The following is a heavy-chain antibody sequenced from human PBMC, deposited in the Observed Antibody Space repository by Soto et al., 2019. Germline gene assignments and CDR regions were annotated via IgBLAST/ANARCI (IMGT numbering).Heavy chain of an antibody. CDR3: ARGAVDIVVVVAAHYAFDI. CDR1: GGSISSYY. D-gene: IGHD2-15*01. V-gene: IGHV4-59*01. CDR2: IYYSGST. J-gene: IGHJ3*02. Sequence: SETLSLTCTVSGGSISSYYWGWIRQPPGKGLEWIGYIYYSGSTNYNPSLKSRVTISVDTSKNQFSLKLSSVTAADTAVYYCARGAVDIVVVVAAHYAFDIWGQGTMVTVSS.